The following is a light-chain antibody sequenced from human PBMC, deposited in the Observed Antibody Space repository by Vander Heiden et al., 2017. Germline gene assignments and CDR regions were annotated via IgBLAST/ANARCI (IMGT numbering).Light chain of an antibody. J-gene: IGKJ4*01. V-gene: IGKV3-15*01. CDR3: QQYDKRPQT. Sequence: DIVMTQPPATLSVSPGERATLTCQASQDISNYLTWYQQKPGQAPRLLIYGATTRATGVPARFSGGGSGTEFTLTISSLQSEDIAIYYCQQYDKRPQTFGQGTTVEIK. CDR1: QDISNY. CDR2: GAT.